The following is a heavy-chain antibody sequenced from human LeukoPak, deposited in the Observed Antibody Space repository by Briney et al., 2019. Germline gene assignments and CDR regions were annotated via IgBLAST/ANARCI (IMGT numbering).Heavy chain of an antibody. J-gene: IGHJ4*02. Sequence: PSETLSLTCTVSGGSISSYYWSWIRQPPGKGLEWIGYIYYSGSTNYNPSLKSRVTISVDTSNNRFSLNLSSVTAADTAVYYCASGYGSGSYLYWGQGTLVTVSS. CDR1: GGSISSYY. V-gene: IGHV4-59*12. CDR3: ASGYGSGSYLY. CDR2: IYYSGST. D-gene: IGHD3-10*01.